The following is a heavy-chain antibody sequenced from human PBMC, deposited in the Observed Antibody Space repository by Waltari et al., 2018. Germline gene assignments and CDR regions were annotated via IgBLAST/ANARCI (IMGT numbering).Heavy chain of an antibody. Sequence: QLQLQESGPGMVKPSETLSLTCTVSGGSISSSSYYWGWIRQPPGKGLEWIGSIYYSGSTYYNPSLKSRVTISVDTSKNQFSLKLSSVTAADTAVYYCARIIGTYSSGWRSFDYWGQGTLVTVSS. J-gene: IGHJ4*02. CDR3: ARIIGTYSSGWRSFDY. D-gene: IGHD6-19*01. CDR2: IYYSGST. CDR1: GGSISSSSYY. V-gene: IGHV4-39*07.